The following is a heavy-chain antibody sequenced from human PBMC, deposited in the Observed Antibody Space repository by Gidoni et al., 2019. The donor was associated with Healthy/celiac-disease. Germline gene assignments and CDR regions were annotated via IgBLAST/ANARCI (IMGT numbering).Heavy chain of an antibody. CDR1: AYRFTSYW. CDR2: IYPGDSDT. Sequence: EVQLVQSGAEVTKPGESLKISCKRSAYRFTSYWIGWVRQMPGKGLEWMGIIYPGDSDTRYSQSFQGQVTISADKSISTAYLQWSSLKASDTAMDYCARLKRAWHYFDYWGQGTLVTVSS. V-gene: IGHV5-51*01. D-gene: IGHD5-12*01. CDR3: ARLKRAWHYFDY. J-gene: IGHJ4*02.